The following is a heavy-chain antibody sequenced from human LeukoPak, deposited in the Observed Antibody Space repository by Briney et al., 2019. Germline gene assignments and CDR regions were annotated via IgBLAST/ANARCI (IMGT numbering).Heavy chain of an antibody. CDR3: AKDSGYYDFWRGYYTPHYYYGMDV. D-gene: IGHD3-3*01. CDR2: ISWNSGSI. Sequence: PGGSLRLSCAASGFTFDDYAMHWVRQAPGTGLEWVSGISWNSGSIGYADSVKGRFTISRDNAKNSLYLQMNSLRAEDTALYYCAKDSGYYDFWRGYYTPHYYYGMDVWGQGTTVTVSS. CDR1: GFTFDDYA. J-gene: IGHJ6*02. V-gene: IGHV3-9*01.